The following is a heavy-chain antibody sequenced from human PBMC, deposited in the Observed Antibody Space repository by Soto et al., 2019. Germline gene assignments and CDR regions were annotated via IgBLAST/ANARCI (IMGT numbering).Heavy chain of an antibody. V-gene: IGHV3-23*01. CDR2: ISGSGGST. Sequence: EVQLLESGGGLVQPGGSLRLSCAASGFTFSSYAMSWVRQAPGKGLEWVSAISGSGGSTYYADSVKGRFTISRDNSKNTLYLQMNCLRAEDTAVYYCARGLLWFGELLYYFDYWGQGTLVTVSS. CDR1: GFTFSSYA. CDR3: ARGLLWFGELLYYFDY. J-gene: IGHJ4*02. D-gene: IGHD3-10*01.